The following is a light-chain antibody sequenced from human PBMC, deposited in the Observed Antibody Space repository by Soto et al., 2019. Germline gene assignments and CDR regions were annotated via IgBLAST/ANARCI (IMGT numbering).Light chain of an antibody. J-gene: IGKJ4*01. Sequence: EIGITQSPATLSLSPGERATLSCRASQSVTSYLAWYQQKPGQAPRLLIYDASNRATGIPDRFSGGGSGTDFTLTISRLEPEDFAVYYCQQFSSYPLTFGGGTKVDIK. CDR1: QSVTSY. V-gene: IGKV3-11*01. CDR2: DAS. CDR3: QQFSSYPLT.